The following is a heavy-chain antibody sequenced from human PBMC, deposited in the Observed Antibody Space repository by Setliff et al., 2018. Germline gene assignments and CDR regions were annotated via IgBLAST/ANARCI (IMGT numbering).Heavy chain of an antibody. Sequence: LRLSCAASGFSFSNYAMHWVRQAPGKGLEWVAVISYDGINKYYADSMKGRFTISRDNSKNTLYLQMNSLRAEDTAVYYCAKALSPGQVGGYYCEMGSVYYCYMDVWGKGTTVTVYS. CDR3: AKALSPGQVGGYYCEMGSVYYCYMDV. D-gene: IGHD3-22*01. CDR1: GFSFSNYA. V-gene: IGHV3-30*07. J-gene: IGHJ6*03. CDR2: ISYDGINK.